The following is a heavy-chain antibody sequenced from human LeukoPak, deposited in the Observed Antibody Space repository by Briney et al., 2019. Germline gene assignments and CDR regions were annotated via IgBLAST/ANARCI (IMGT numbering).Heavy chain of an antibody. CDR2: IHHSGST. J-gene: IGHJ4*02. D-gene: IGHD2-2*01. Sequence: EWIGEIHHSGSTKYNPSLNSRVTMSVDTSKSQFSLKLTSVTAADTGVYYCARSQLLYFFDHWGQGTLVTVSS. CDR3: ARSQLLYFFDH. V-gene: IGHV4-34*01.